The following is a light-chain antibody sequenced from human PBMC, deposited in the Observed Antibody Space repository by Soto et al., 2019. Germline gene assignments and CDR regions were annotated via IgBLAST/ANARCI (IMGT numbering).Light chain of an antibody. V-gene: IGLV2-14*01. CDR3: SSYTSSVAHV. J-gene: IGLJ1*01. CDR2: EVS. CDR1: GSDIGGYND. Sequence: QSALTQPASVSGSPGQSITIPFTGTGSDIGGYNDVSWYQQHPGKAPKLMIYEVSHRPSGISNRFSGSKSGNTASLTISGLQAEDEADYYCSSYTSSVAHVFGTGTKVTVL.